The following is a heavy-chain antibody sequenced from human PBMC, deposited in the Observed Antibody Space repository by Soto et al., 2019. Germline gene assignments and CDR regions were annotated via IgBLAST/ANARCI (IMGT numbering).Heavy chain of an antibody. D-gene: IGHD2-15*01. CDR1: GGSFSGYY. V-gene: IGHV4-34*01. Sequence: DTLSLTCAVYGGSFSGYYWSWIRQPPGKGLEWTGEINHSVSTNYSPSLMGRVTISVXTSRNQFSLNLSSVTAAETAVEYCVRDEIGTVVAPPTKIFYYYYQVAVWGQGTTVTVSS. J-gene: IGHJ6*02. CDR3: VRDEIGTVVAPPTKIFYYYYQVAV. CDR2: INHSVST.